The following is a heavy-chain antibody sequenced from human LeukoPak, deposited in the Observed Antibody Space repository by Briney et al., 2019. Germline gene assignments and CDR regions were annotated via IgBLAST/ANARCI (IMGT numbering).Heavy chain of an antibody. J-gene: IGHJ4*02. CDR1: GFTFSSYG. D-gene: IGHD2-15*01. Sequence: GGSLRLSCAATGFTFSSYGMHWVRQTPGKGLEWVAVISYDGSDKYFADSVKGRFTISRDSSKNTLYLQMNSLRAGDAAVYYCAKAPVTTCSGAYCYPLDYWSQGTLVTVSS. V-gene: IGHV3-33*05. CDR2: ISYDGSDK. CDR3: AKAPVTTCSGAYCYPLDY.